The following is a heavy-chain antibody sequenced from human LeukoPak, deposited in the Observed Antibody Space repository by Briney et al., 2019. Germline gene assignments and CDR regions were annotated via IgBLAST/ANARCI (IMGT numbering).Heavy chain of an antibody. CDR2: LFYIGST. CDR1: SDSISNFY. V-gene: IGHV4-59*01. CDR3: ARAVGAAHFDY. D-gene: IGHD2-15*01. J-gene: IGHJ4*02. Sequence: SETLSLTCTVSSDSISNFYWHWIRQPPGKGLEWIGFLFYIGSTNYNPSLKSRVTMSADSSKNQFSLRLSSVTAADTAVYYCARAVGAAHFDYWGQGTLVTVSS.